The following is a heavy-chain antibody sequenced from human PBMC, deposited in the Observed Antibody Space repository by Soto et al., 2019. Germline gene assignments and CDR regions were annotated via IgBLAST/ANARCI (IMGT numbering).Heavy chain of an antibody. CDR3: ARDQDTFGQAVFDS. D-gene: IGHD3-16*01. V-gene: IGHV3-74*01. J-gene: IGHJ4*02. Sequence: EVQLVESGGGLVQPGESLRLSCAASGFTLSSRWMHWVRQAPGKGLVWVSRIKTDGSSTSYADSVKGRFTISRDNAKNTVYLQMNSLRAGDTGMYYCARDQDTFGQAVFDSWGQGTLVTVSS. CDR1: GFTLSSRW. CDR2: IKTDGSST.